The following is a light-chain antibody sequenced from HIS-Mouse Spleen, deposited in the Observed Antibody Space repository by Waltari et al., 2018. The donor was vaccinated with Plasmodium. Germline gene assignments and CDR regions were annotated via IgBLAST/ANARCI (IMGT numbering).Light chain of an antibody. V-gene: IGKV3-15*01. Sequence: EIVMTQSPATLSVSPGERATLSCRASQSVSSNLAWYQQKPGQAPRHRIYGASTRATGIPARFSGSGSGTEFTLTISSLQSEDFAVYYCQQYNNWSFTFGPGTKVDIK. CDR3: QQYNNWSFT. CDR2: GAS. J-gene: IGKJ3*01. CDR1: QSVSSN.